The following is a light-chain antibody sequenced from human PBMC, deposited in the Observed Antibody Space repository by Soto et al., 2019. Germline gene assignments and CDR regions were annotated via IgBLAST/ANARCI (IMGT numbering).Light chain of an antibody. V-gene: IGKV1-5*01. CDR3: QQYNSYPLT. Sequence: DIQMTQSPSTLSASVGDRVTITCRASQSINRLAWHQQKPGKAPKLLIYDASSLESGVPSRFSGSGSGTEFTLTISSLQPDDFATYYCQQYNSYPLTFGGGTKVEIK. J-gene: IGKJ4*01. CDR2: DAS. CDR1: QSINR.